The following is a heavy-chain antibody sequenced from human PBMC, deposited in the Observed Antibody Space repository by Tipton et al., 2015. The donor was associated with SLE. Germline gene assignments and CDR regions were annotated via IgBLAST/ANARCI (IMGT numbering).Heavy chain of an antibody. D-gene: IGHD6-13*01. J-gene: IGHJ5*02. CDR2: IWYDGNIK. CDR1: GFTFSSYG. CDR3: ARDFSSTWATRWLDP. V-gene: IGHV3-33*01. Sequence: SLRLSCAASGFTFSSYGMHWVRQAPGKGLEWVAIIWYDGNIKSYSDSVEGRFTISRDNSKNTVYLEMNDLRAEDTAVYYCARDFSSTWATRWLDPWGQGTRVTVSS.